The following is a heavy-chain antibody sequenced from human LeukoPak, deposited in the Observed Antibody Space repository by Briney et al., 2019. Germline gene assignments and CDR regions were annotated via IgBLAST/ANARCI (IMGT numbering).Heavy chain of an antibody. CDR2: IYTSGST. Sequence: SETLSLTCAVYGGSFSGYYWSWIRQPAGKGLEWIGRIYTSGSTNYNPSLKSRVTMSVDTSKNQFSLKLSSVTAADTAVYYCARARIQLWRDAFDIWGQGTMVTVSS. V-gene: IGHV4-59*10. D-gene: IGHD5-18*01. J-gene: IGHJ3*02. CDR1: GGSFSGYY. CDR3: ARARIQLWRDAFDI.